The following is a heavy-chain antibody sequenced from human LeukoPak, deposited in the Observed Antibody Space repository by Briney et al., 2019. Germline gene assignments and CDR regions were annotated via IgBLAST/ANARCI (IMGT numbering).Heavy chain of an antibody. CDR3: ASGGIAVAGTVDY. CDR2: IYHSGST. Sequence: SETLSLTCTVSGYSISSGYYWGWIRQPPGKGLEWIGSIYHSGSTYYNPSLKSRVTISVDTSKNQFSLKLSSVTAADAAVYYCASGGIAVAGTVDYWGQGTLVTVSS. D-gene: IGHD6-19*01. CDR1: GYSISSGYY. J-gene: IGHJ4*02. V-gene: IGHV4-38-2*02.